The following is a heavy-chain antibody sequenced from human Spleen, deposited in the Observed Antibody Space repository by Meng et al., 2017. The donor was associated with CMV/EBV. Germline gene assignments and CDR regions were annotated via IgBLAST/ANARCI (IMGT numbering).Heavy chain of an antibody. CDR1: FTTHA. CDR2: LIPVFGAA. J-gene: IGHJ4*02. Sequence: FTTHAISWVRQAPGQGLEWMGGLIPVFGAAKYAQRFQARVTISADISTNTAYMELSSLTSEDTAVYFCARWGDGSNFRWDLGTGFDLWGQGTLVTVSS. V-gene: IGHV1-69*06. CDR3: ARWGDGSNFRWDLGTGFDL. D-gene: IGHD5-24*01.